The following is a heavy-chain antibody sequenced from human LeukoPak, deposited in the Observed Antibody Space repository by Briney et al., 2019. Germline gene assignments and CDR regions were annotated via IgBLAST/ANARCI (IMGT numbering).Heavy chain of an antibody. D-gene: IGHD2-15*01. CDR1: GFTFSSYS. CDR3: ARGALDAATPFDY. Sequence: GGSLRLSCAASGFTFSSYSMNWVRQAPGKGLEWVSSISFSSGYIYYADSLKGRFTISRDNAKKSVYLQMNSLRAEDTAVYYCARGALDAATPFDYWGQGTLVTVSS. J-gene: IGHJ4*02. CDR2: ISFSSGYI. V-gene: IGHV3-21*01.